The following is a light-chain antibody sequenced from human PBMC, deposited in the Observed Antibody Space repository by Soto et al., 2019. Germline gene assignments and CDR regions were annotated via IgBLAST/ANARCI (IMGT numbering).Light chain of an antibody. CDR1: QSVSSSY. J-gene: IGKJ1*01. Sequence: ELVWTQSPGTLSLSPGERATLSCRASQSVSSSYLAWYQQKPGQAPRLLIYGASSRATGIPDRFSGSGSGTDFTLTISRLEPEDFAVYFCQQYNNWARTFGQGTKVDIK. CDR3: QQYNNWART. CDR2: GAS. V-gene: IGKV3-20*01.